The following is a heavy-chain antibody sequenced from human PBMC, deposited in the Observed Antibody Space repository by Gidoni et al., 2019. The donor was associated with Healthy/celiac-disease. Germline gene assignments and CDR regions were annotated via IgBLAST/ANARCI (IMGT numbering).Heavy chain of an antibody. CDR2: ISSSSSYI. CDR3: ARNGYYGDYKYSDY. J-gene: IGHJ4*02. D-gene: IGHD4-17*01. Sequence: EVQLVESGGGLVTPGGSLRLSCAASGFTFSSYSMNWVRQAPGKGLEVVSSISSSSSYIYYADSVKGRFTISRDNAKNSLYLQMNSLRAEDTAVYYCARNGYYGDYKYSDYWGQGTLVTVSS. CDR1: GFTFSSYS. V-gene: IGHV3-21*01.